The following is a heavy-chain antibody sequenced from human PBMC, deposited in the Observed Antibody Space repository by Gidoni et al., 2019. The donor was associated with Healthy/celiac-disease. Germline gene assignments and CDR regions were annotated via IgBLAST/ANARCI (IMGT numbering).Heavy chain of an antibody. CDR3: ARGARRYCSSTSCRKDAFDI. D-gene: IGHD2-2*01. CDR1: GGSFSGSY. Sequence: QVQLQQWGAGLLTPSETLSLTCAVYGGSFSGSYWRWIRQPPGKGLEWIGEINHSGSTNYNPSLKSRVTISVDTSKNQFSLKLSSVTAADTAVYYCARGARRYCSSTSCRKDAFDIWGQGTMVTVSS. J-gene: IGHJ3*02. V-gene: IGHV4-34*01. CDR2: INHSGST.